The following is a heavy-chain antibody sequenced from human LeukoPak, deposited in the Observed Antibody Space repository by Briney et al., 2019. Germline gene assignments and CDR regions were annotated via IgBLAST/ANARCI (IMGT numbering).Heavy chain of an antibody. D-gene: IGHD3-22*01. Sequence: GSLRLSCAASGFTFSDYYMSWIRQAPGKGLEWVSYISSSGSTIYYADSVKGRFTISRDNAKNSLYLQMNSLRAEDTAVYYCARDTGSYYDSNLWFDPWGQGTLVTVSS. CDR1: GFTFSDYY. V-gene: IGHV3-11*01. CDR2: ISSSGSTI. CDR3: ARDTGSYYDSNLWFDP. J-gene: IGHJ5*02.